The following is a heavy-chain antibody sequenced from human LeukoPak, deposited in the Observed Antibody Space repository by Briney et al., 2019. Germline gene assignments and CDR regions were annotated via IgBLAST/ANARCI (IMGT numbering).Heavy chain of an antibody. CDR2: ISSSGSTI. CDR1: GFTFSSYA. CDR3: AKEYGSGSYYPY. J-gene: IGHJ4*02. D-gene: IGHD3-10*01. Sequence: TGGSLRLSCAASGFTFSSYAMSWVRQAPGKGLEWVSAISSSGSTIYYADSVKGRFTISRDNSKDTLYLQMNSLRAEDTAVYYCAKEYGSGSYYPYWGQGTLVTASS. V-gene: IGHV3-23*01.